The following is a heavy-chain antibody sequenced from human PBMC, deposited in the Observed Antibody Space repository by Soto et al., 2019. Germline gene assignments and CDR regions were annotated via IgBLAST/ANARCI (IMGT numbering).Heavy chain of an antibody. D-gene: IGHD5-18*01. V-gene: IGHV3-30*18. CDR1: GFTFSSYG. J-gene: IGHJ4*02. CDR3: AKAHGYGLFDY. Sequence: PGGSLRLSCAASGFTFSSYGMYWVRQAPGKGMEWVAVISYDGSNKYYADSVKGRFTISRDNSKNTLYLQMNSLRAEDTAVYYCAKAHGYGLFDYWGQGTLVTVSS. CDR2: ISYDGSNK.